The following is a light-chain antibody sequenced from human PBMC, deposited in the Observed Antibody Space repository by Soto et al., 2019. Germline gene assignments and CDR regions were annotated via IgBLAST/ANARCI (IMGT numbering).Light chain of an antibody. CDR2: AAS. J-gene: IGKJ2*01. CDR1: QDIRSW. V-gene: IGKV1D-12*01. Sequence: DIQMTQSPSSVSASVGDRVTITCRASQDIRSWLAWYQQKPGKAPKLLIYAASNLQSGVPLRFSGSRSGTDFTLTINSLQPEDCATYYCQQSNSFPPDFGQGTKLEIK. CDR3: QQSNSFPPD.